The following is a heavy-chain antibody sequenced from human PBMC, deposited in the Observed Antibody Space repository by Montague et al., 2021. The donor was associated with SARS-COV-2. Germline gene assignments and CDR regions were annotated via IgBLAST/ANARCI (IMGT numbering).Heavy chain of an antibody. V-gene: IGHV3-30*04. CDR3: ARERALRYYYGSGIEF. J-gene: IGHJ4*02. CDR1: GFTFNTYA. D-gene: IGHD3-10*01. Sequence: SLRLSCATSGFTFNTYALHWARQTPGKGLEWVAVISYDGTKTYYAASVKGRFTISRDTSKNTVYLQMNSLRVEDTARYYCARERALRYYYGSGIEFWGQGTLVTASS. CDR2: ISYDGTKT.